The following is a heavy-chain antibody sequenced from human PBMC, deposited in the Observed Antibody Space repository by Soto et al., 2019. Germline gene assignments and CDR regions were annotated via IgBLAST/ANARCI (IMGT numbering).Heavy chain of an antibody. J-gene: IGHJ6*03. V-gene: IGHV1-58*01. CDR3: ARIVEATSYMDV. CDR2: IVVGSGNT. Sequence: ASVKVSCKASGFTFTSSAVQWVRQARGQRLEWIGWIVVGSGNTNYAQKFQERVTITRDMSTSTAYMELSSLRSEDTAVYYCARIVEATSYMDVWGKGTTVTVSS. D-gene: IGHD2-21*01. CDR1: GFTFTSSA.